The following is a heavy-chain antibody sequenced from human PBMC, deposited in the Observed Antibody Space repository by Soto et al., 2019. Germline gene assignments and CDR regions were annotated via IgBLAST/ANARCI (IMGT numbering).Heavy chain of an antibody. J-gene: IGHJ4*02. CDR3: ARKITTGYYFDY. CDR1: GGPFTTGAYY. V-gene: IGHV4-31*03. D-gene: IGHD4-4*01. Sequence: SQTLSLTCTVSGGPFTTGAYYWSWIRQRPGKGLEWIGYIYYSGSTYYNPSLKSRVSISIDTSKNQFSLKLSSVTAADTAVYYCARKITTGYYFDYWGQGTLVIVSS. CDR2: IYYSGST.